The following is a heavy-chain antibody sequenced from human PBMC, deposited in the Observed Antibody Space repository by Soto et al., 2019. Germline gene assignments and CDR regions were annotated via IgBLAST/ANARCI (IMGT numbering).Heavy chain of an antibody. D-gene: IGHD3-16*02. CDR2: IKQDGSEK. J-gene: IGHJ4*02. CDR3: ARAGYDNYVWGSYRSAFDY. V-gene: IGHV3-7*01. CDR1: GFTFSSYW. Sequence: GGSLRLSCAASGFTFSSYWMSWVRQAPGKGLEWVANIKQDGSEKYYVDSVKGRFTISRDNAKNSLYLQMNSLRAEDTAVYYCARAGYDNYVWGSYRSAFDYWGQGPLVTVSS.